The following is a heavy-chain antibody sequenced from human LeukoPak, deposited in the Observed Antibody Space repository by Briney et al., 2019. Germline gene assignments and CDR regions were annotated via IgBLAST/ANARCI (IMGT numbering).Heavy chain of an antibody. V-gene: IGHV4-34*01. Sequence: SETLSRTCAVYGGSFSGYYWSWIRQPPGKGLEWIGEINHSGSTNYNPSLKSRVTISVDTSKNQFSLKLSSVTAADTAVYYCARGTRWLQALDYWGQGTLVTVSS. D-gene: IGHD5-12*01. CDR2: INHSGST. J-gene: IGHJ4*02. CDR1: GGSFSGYY. CDR3: ARGTRWLQALDY.